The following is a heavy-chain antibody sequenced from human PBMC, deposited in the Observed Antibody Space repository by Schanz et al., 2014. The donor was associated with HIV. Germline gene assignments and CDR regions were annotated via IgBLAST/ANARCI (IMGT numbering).Heavy chain of an antibody. CDR3: ASGRRSGIGWRMDV. D-gene: IGHD6-19*01. J-gene: IGHJ6*02. V-gene: IGHV1-69*01. CDR2: INIMLGKT. Sequence: QVQLVQSGAEVQKPGSSVKVSCKASGGTIRNLGITWVRQAPGQGLEWMGVINIMLGKTNYAQKFQGRVSMTADQSTSTAYMEVSSLRSDDTAVYYCASGRRSGIGWRMDVWGQGTTVSVSS. CDR1: GGTIRNLG.